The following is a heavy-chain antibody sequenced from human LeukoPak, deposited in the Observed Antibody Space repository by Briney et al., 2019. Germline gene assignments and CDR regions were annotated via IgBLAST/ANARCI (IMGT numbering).Heavy chain of an antibody. J-gene: IGHJ4*02. CDR1: GFTFDDYT. V-gene: IGHV3-43*01. CDR3: AKEGQQLLNQYFDY. Sequence: GGSLRLSCAASGFTFDDYTMHWVRQAPGKGLEWVSLISWDGGSTYYADSVKGRFTISRDNSKNSLYLQMNSLRTEDTALYYCAKEGQQLLNQYFDYWGQGTLVTVSS. CDR2: ISWDGGST. D-gene: IGHD6-13*01.